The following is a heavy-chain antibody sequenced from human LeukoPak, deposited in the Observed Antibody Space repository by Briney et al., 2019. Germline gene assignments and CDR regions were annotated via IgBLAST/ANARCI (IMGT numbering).Heavy chain of an antibody. D-gene: IGHD3-22*01. V-gene: IGHV3-53*01. Sequence: GGSLRLSCAASGFTVSSNYMSWVRQAPGKGLEWVSVIYSGGSTYYADSVKGRFTISRDNSKNTLYLQMNSLRAEDTAVYYCARGSSGYLFDYWGQGTLVTVSS. CDR2: IYSGGST. CDR1: GFTVSSNY. J-gene: IGHJ4*02. CDR3: ARGSSGYLFDY.